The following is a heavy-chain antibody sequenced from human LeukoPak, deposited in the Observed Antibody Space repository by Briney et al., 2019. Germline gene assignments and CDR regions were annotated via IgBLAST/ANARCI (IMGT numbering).Heavy chain of an antibody. CDR3: TTDTLAVGAEGY. D-gene: IGHD1-26*01. CDR2: IKSKTDGGTT. Sequence: GGSLRLSCAASGFTFSNAWMSWVRQAPGKGLEWVGRIKSKTDGGTTDYAAPVKGILTISRDEAKNELYLQMNSLKTEDTAVYYCTTDTLAVGAEGYWGQGTLVTVSS. CDR1: GFTFSNAW. J-gene: IGHJ4*02. V-gene: IGHV3-15*01.